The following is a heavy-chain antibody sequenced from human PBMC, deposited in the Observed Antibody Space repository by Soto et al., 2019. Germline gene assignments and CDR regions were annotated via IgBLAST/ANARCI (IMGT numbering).Heavy chain of an antibody. CDR3: ARLLRWSTGYYYTMDV. Sequence: QVQLLQSGAEVKKPGASVKVSCKASGYTFTSHGITWVRQAPGLGLDWMGWISAYNGNTDYAQKLQGMVTMTTDTSTSTAYMELRSLRSDDTAVYYCARLLRWSTGYYYTMDVWGQGTTVSVSS. CDR2: ISAYNGNT. V-gene: IGHV1-18*01. CDR1: GYTFTSHG. J-gene: IGHJ6*02. D-gene: IGHD3-22*01.